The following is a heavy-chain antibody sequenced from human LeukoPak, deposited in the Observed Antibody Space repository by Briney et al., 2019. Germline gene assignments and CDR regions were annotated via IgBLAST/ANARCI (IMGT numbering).Heavy chain of an antibody. V-gene: IGHV4-34*01. CDR1: GGSFSGYY. J-gene: IGHJ4*02. CDR2: INHSGST. CDR3: AREGGWDQYYFDY. D-gene: IGHD6-19*01. Sequence: SETLSLTCAVYGGSFSGYYWSWIRQPPGKGLEWIGEINHSGSTNYNPSLKSRVTISVDTSKNQFSLKLSSVTAADTAVYYCAREGGWDQYYFDYWGQGTLVTVSS.